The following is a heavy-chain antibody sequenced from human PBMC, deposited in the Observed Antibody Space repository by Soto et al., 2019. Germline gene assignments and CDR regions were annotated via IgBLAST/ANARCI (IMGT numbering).Heavy chain of an antibody. CDR2: LSGNSGST. J-gene: IGHJ5*02. V-gene: IGHV3-23*01. Sequence: GGSLRLSCAASGFTFSTYAMNWVRQAPGKGLEWVAGLSGNSGSTYYADSVKGRLTISRDNSKNTLYLQMNSLRAEDTAIYYCAKSGAVVPAPGGWFGPWGQGTLVTVSS. D-gene: IGHD2-2*01. CDR1: GFTFSTYA. CDR3: AKSGAVVPAPGGWFGP.